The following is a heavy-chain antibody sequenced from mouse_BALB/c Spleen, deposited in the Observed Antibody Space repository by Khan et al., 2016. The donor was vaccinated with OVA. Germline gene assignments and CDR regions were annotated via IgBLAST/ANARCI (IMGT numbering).Heavy chain of an antibody. J-gene: IGHJ3*01. V-gene: IGHV1S137*01. CDR1: GYTFTDYA. D-gene: IGHD1-1*02. CDR2: ISTNYGDA. Sequence: VQLQESGAELVRPGVSVKISCKASGYTFTDYAMHWVKQRHAKSLEWIGVISTNYGDADYNQKFQGKASMTVDRSSSTVYMELARLTSVDSAIYYCVRGGKFAYWGQGTLVTVSA. CDR3: VRGGKFAY.